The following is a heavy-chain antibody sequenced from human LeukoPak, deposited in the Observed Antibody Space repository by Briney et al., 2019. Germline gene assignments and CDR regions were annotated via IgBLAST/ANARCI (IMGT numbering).Heavy chain of an antibody. J-gene: IGHJ5*02. V-gene: IGHV6-1*01. CDR3: ASSRYRTMVRANIFLAAWFDP. D-gene: IGHD3-10*01. Sequence: SQTLSLTCAISGDSVSSNSAAWNWIRQSPSRGLEWLGRTYYRSKWYNDYAVSVKSRITINPDTSKNQFSLQLNSVTPEDTAVYYCASSRYRTMVRANIFLAAWFDPWGQGTLVTVSS. CDR2: TYYRSKWYN. CDR1: GDSVSSNSAA.